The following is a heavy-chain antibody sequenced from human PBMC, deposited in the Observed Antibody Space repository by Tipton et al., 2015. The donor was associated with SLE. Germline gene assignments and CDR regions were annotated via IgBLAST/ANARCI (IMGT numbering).Heavy chain of an antibody. CDR2: IYHSGSA. CDR1: GASISSGAFS. Sequence: TLSLTCAVSGASISSGAFSWSWIRQAPGKGLEWIGYIYHSGSAYYNPSLKSRVTISIDGSKNQFSLKVGSVTAADTAVYFCARSGDYSGIYYYGFDVWGQGTTVTVSS. J-gene: IGHJ6*02. V-gene: IGHV4-30-2*01. CDR3: ARSGDYSGIYYYGFDV. D-gene: IGHD4-11*01.